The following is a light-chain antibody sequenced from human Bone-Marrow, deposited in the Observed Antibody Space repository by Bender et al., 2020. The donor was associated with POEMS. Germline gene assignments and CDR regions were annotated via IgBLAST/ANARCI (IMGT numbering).Light chain of an antibody. V-gene: IGLV2-14*03. Sequence: QSALTQPPSASGSPGQSVTISCTGTSSDVGRYIYVSWYQHHPGKAPKLMIYDVTHRPSGVSDRFSGSKSGNTASLTISGLQAEDEADYYCSSYTSTNTLVVFGGGTKLTVL. CDR2: DVT. CDR3: SSYTSTNTLVV. J-gene: IGLJ2*01. CDR1: SSDVGRYIY.